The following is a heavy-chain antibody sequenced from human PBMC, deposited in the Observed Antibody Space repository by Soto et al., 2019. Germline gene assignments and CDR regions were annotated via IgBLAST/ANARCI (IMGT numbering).Heavy chain of an antibody. J-gene: IGHJ4*02. V-gene: IGHV3-30-3*01. CDR2: ISHDGSNK. Sequence: QVQMVESGGGVVQPGRSLRLSCAASGFTFNSYALHWVRQAPGKGLEWVALISHDGSNKYYAGSVKGRFTISRDNSKNMLYLQMNSLRVDDTAVYYCARDRSMVVVVPGYWGQGTLVTVSS. CDR1: GFTFNSYA. D-gene: IGHD2-2*01. CDR3: ARDRSMVVVVPGY.